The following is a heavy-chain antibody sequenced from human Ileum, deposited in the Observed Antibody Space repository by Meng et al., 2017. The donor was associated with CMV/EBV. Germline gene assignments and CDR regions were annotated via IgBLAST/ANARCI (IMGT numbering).Heavy chain of an antibody. D-gene: IGHD2-8*01. CDR2: FAINGGSA. Sequence: CSASWFNFRSVDMPGVPQAPGKALEWGSSFAINGGSAYYADSVKGRVTISRDNSKNTLYRQINNIAADDTAVYYCVRASPGTNGLLESWGQGTLVTVSS. CDR3: VRASPGTNGLLES. CDR1: WFNFRSVD. V-gene: IGHV3-23*01. J-gene: IGHJ5*02.